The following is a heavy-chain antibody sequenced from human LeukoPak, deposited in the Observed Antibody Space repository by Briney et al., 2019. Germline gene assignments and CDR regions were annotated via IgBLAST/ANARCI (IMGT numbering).Heavy chain of an antibody. CDR3: ARAVSGTYGKFDY. J-gene: IGHJ4*02. Sequence: GGSLRLSCSASGFIFSNYAMHWVRQAPGKGLEYVSTITSNGGSTYYADSVKGRFTISRDNAKNTQYLQMNSLRAEDTAVYYCARAVSGTYGKFDYWGQGTLVTVSS. V-gene: IGHV3-64*04. CDR1: GFIFSNYA. D-gene: IGHD1-26*01. CDR2: ITSNGGST.